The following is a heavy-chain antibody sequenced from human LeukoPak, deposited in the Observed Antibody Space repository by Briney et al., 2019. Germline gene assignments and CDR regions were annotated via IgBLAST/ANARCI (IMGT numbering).Heavy chain of an antibody. CDR1: GFTFSSYS. CDR2: ISSSSSYI. CDR3: AKRRGSSWYQDIEY. Sequence: GGSLRLSCAASGFTFSSYSMNWVRQAPGKGLEWVSSISSSSSYIYYADSVKGRFTISRDNAKNSLYLQMNSLRAEDTAVYYCAKRRGSSWYQDIEYWGQGTLVTVSS. D-gene: IGHD6-13*01. V-gene: IGHV3-21*04. J-gene: IGHJ4*02.